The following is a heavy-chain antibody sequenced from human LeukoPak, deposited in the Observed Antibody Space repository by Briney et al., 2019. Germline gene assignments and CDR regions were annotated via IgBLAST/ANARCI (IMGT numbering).Heavy chain of an antibody. CDR3: ARSLYYYDSKDY. CDR2: INPNSGGT. J-gene: IGHJ4*02. Sequence: ASVKVSCKASGYTFTGYYMHWVRQAPGQGLEWMGWINPNSGGTNYAQKFQGRVTMTRDTSTSTAYMELSRLRSDDTAVYYCARSLYYYDSKDYWGQGTLVTVSS. CDR1: GYTFTGYY. V-gene: IGHV1-2*02. D-gene: IGHD3-22*01.